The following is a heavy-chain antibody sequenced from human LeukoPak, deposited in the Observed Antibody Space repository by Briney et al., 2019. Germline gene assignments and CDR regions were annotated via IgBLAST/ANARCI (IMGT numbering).Heavy chain of an antibody. V-gene: IGHV3-21*01. CDR3: ARMKEVIAATRDGFDI. CDR2: ISSSSSYI. J-gene: IGHJ3*02. D-gene: IGHD2-15*01. CDR1: GFTFSSYS. Sequence: GGSPRLSCAASGFTFSSYSMNWVRQAPGKGLEWVSSISSSSSYIYYADSVKGRFTISRDNAKNSLYLQMNSLRAEDTAVYYCARMKEVIAATRDGFDIWGQGTMVTVSS.